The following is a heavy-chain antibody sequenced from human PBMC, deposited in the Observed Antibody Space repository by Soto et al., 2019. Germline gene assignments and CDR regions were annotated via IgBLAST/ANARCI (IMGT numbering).Heavy chain of an antibody. CDR2: ISGSCGST. D-gene: IGHD6-19*01. Sequence: GGSLRLSCAASGFTFSSYAMIWVRQAPGNGLEWVSAISGSCGSTYYADSVKGRFTISGYNSKNTVYLQRSSLRAWDTAVYYWAKGVPGIAVAGTGYFQHWGQGT. CDR1: GFTFSSYA. CDR3: AKGVPGIAVAGTGYFQH. V-gene: IGHV3-23*01. J-gene: IGHJ1*01.